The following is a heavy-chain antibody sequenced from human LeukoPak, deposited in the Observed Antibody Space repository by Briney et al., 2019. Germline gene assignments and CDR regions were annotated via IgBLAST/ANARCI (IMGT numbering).Heavy chain of an antibody. D-gene: IGHD3-3*01. CDR2: ITSTSDTI. V-gene: IGHV3-48*01. CDR3: ANHYDFWSGYYDY. Sequence: PGGSLRLSCVTSGFPFSTYSMNWVRQAPGKGLEWLSYITSTSDTIYYADSVKGRFTISRDNSKNTLYLQMNSLRAEDTAVYYCANHYDFWSGYYDYWGQGTLVTVSS. J-gene: IGHJ4*02. CDR1: GFPFSTYS.